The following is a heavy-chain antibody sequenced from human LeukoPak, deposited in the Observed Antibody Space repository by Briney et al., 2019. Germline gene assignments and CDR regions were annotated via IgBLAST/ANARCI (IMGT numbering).Heavy chain of an antibody. V-gene: IGHV3-7*01. D-gene: IGHD3-22*01. CDR1: GFTFSSYW. J-gene: IGHJ4*02. CDR2: IKQDGSEK. CDR3: ASKGRGYYDSSGYIDY. Sequence: GGSLRLSCAASGFTFSSYWMTWVRQAPGKGLEWVATIKQDGSEKYYVDSVKGRFTISRDNAKNSLYLQMNSLRAEDTAVYYCASKGRGYYDSSGYIDYWGQGTLVTVSS.